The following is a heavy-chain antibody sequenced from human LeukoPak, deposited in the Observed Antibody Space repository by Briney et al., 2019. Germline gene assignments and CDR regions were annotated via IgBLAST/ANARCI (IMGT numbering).Heavy chain of an antibody. V-gene: IGHV3-23*01. D-gene: IGHD4-17*01. CDR3: AKDLSFLYGDQVDY. J-gene: IGHJ4*02. CDR1: GFTFDDYA. Sequence: GRSLRLSCAASGFTFDDYAMHWVRQAPGKGLEWVSAISGSGGSTYYADSVKGRFTISRDNSKNTLYLQMNSLRAEDTAVYYCAKDLSFLYGDQVDYWGQGTLVTVSS. CDR2: ISGSGGST.